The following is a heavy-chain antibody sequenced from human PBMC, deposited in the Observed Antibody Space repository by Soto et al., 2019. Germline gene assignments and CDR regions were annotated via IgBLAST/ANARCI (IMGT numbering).Heavy chain of an antibody. Sequence: GGSLRLSCAASGFTFSSYAMSWVRQAPGKGLEWVSAISGSGGSTYYADSVKGRFTISRDNSKTTLYLQMNSLRAEDTAVYYCAKDQDAAYYDSSGYSDYWGQGTLVTVSS. CDR2: ISGSGGST. CDR3: AKDQDAAYYDSSGYSDY. CDR1: GFTFSSYA. D-gene: IGHD3-22*01. V-gene: IGHV3-23*01. J-gene: IGHJ4*02.